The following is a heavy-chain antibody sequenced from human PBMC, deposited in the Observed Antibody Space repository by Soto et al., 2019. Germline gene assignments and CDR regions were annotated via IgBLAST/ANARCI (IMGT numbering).Heavy chain of an antibody. CDR3: ARRLSGPKEEYNAYYFYGLDV. CDR2: IDPSDSYT. V-gene: IGHV5-10-1*01. Sequence: GESLKISRQGSGYSFTSHWITWVRQTPGKGLEWMGRIDPSDSYTNYSPSFQGRVTISADRSISTAFLQWSSLEASDTAIYYCARRLSGPKEEYNAYYFYGLDVWGQGTTVTVSS. J-gene: IGHJ6*02. D-gene: IGHD1-1*01. CDR1: GYSFTSHW.